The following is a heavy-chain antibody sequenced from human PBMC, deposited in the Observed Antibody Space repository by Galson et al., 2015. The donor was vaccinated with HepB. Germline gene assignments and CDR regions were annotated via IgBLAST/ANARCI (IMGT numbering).Heavy chain of an antibody. D-gene: IGHD6-19*01. J-gene: IGHJ6*02. CDR1: GDSVSSNSAA. V-gene: IGHV6-1*01. CDR2: ASYRSKGYN. CDR3: ARSTPPGYSSGWQYYYYYGMDV. Sequence: CATSGDSVSSNSAAWNWIRQSPSRGLEWLGRASYRSKGYNDYAVSVKSRITINPDTSKNKFSLQLKSVTPEDTAVYYCARSTPPGYSSGWQYYYYYGMDVWGQGTTVTVSS.